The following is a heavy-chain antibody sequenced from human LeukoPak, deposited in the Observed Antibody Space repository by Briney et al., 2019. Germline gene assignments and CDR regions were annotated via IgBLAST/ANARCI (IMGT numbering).Heavy chain of an antibody. D-gene: IGHD3-22*01. CDR2: IYPGDSDT. CDR3: ARLTYDSSGYSFLVY. V-gene: IGHV5-51*01. CDR1: GYSFTSYW. J-gene: IGHJ4*02. Sequence: GESLKISCKGSGYSFTSYWIGWVRQMPGKGLEWMGIIYPGDSDTRYSPSFQGQVTISADKSISTAYLQWSSLKASDTAMYYCARLTYDSSGYSFLVYWGQGTLVTVSS.